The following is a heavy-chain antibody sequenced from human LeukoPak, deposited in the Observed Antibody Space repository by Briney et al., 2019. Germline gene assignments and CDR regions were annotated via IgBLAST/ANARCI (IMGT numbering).Heavy chain of an antibody. D-gene: IGHD4-17*01. CDR3: ARDLVTVTRGFDI. J-gene: IGHJ3*02. Sequence: TSETLSLTCAVSADSFSSHYWTWIRQPPGKGLEWIGYISYIGSTNYNPSLKSRVTISIDTSKNQFSLKLSSVTAADTAVYYCARDLVTVTRGFDIWGQGTMVSVSS. CDR2: ISYIGST. V-gene: IGHV4-59*11. CDR1: ADSFSSHY.